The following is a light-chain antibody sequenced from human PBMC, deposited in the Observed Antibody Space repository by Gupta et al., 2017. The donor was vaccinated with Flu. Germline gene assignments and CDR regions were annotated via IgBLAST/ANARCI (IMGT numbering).Light chain of an antibody. Sequence: QSALTQPDSVSGSPGKSLTISCTGTSSDVGGYNYVSWYQQHPVKSPKLMIYEVSTRPSGVSDRFSDSKSVNTASLTSAGLQAEDEADYYCCSTTTISTLGVFGGGTNLTVL. V-gene: IGLV2-14*01. CDR1: SSDVGGYNY. CDR2: EVS. CDR3: CSTTTISTLGV. J-gene: IGLJ2*01.